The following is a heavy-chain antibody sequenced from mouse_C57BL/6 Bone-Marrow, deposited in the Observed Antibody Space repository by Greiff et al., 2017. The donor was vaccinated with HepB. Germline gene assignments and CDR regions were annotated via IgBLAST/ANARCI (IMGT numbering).Heavy chain of an antibody. D-gene: IGHD4-1*01. CDR2: IWSGGST. CDR3: ARRYWVSYFDY. V-gene: IGHV2-2*01. J-gene: IGHJ2*01. CDR1: GFSLTSYG. Sequence: QVQLQQSGPGLVQPSQSLSITCTVSGFSLTSYGVHWVRQSPGKGLEWLGVIWSGGSTDYNAAFISRLSTSKDNTKAQVSFKMNSLQADDTATYYCARRYWVSYFDYWGQGTTLTVST.